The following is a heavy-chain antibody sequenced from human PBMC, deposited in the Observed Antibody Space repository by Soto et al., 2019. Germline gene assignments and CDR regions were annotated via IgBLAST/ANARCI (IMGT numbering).Heavy chain of an antibody. CDR1: GYSISSGYY. CDR2: VYHSGST. Sequence: PSETLSLTCAVSGYSISSGYYWGWIRQPPGKGLEWIGSVYHSGSTYYNPSLKSRVTISVDTSKNQFSLKLSSVTDADTAVYYCARMYCSGGSCYSASWFDPWGQGTLVTVSS. V-gene: IGHV4-38-2*01. D-gene: IGHD2-15*01. CDR3: ARMYCSGGSCYSASWFDP. J-gene: IGHJ5*02.